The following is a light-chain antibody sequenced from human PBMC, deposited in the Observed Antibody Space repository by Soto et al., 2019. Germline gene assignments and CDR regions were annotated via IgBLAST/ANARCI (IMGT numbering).Light chain of an antibody. CDR1: SSTIGAGYN. V-gene: IGLV1-40*01. J-gene: IGLJ1*01. CDR3: CSYADRFV. Sequence: QSVLTQPPSVSGAPGQRVTISCTGSSSTIGAGYNVHWYQQPPGIAPKLLIYGNNNRPSGVPDRFSGSKSGTSASLAIAGLQADDEADYYCCSYADRFVFGTGTKVTVL. CDR2: GNN.